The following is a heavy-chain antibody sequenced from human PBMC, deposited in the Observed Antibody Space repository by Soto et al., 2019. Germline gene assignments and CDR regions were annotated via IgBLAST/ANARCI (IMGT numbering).Heavy chain of an antibody. J-gene: IGHJ4*02. CDR1: GGSISSGDYY. Sequence: QVQLQESGPGLVKPSQTLSLTCTVSGGSISSGDYYWSWIRQPPGKGLEWIGYIYYSGSTYYNPSLKSRFTISVDASKNQFDLKLISVTAADTAVYYCARVLVGASAPFDSWGQGTLVTVSS. CDR3: ARVLVGASAPFDS. D-gene: IGHD1-26*01. CDR2: IYYSGST. V-gene: IGHV4-30-4*01.